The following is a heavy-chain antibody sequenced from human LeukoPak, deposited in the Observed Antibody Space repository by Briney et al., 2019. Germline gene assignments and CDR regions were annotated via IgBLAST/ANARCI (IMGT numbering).Heavy chain of an antibody. CDR2: IKQDGSEK. CDR1: GFTFSSYW. CDR3: ARDSEATIAAAGTGFDY. D-gene: IGHD6-13*01. Sequence: GGSLRLSCAASGFTFSSYWMSWVRQAPGKGLEWVANIKQDGSEKYYVDSVKGRFTISRDNAKNSLYLQMNSLRAEDTAVYYCARDSEATIAAAGTGFDYWGQGTLVTVSS. V-gene: IGHV3-7*01. J-gene: IGHJ4*02.